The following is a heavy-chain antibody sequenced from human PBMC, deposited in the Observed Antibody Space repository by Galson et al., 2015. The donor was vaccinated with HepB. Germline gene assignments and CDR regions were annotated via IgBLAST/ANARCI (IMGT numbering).Heavy chain of an antibody. Sequence: QSGAEVKKPGEPLRISCKASGYSFTSYWISWVRQMPGKGLEWMGRIDPSDSYTNYSPSFQGHVTISADKSITTAYLQWSSLKASDTAMYYCARGGGYNFGSDYWGQGTLVTVSS. CDR2: IDPSDSYT. D-gene: IGHD5-18*01. CDR1: GYSFTSYW. CDR3: ARGGGYNFGSDY. V-gene: IGHV5-10-1*01. J-gene: IGHJ4*02.